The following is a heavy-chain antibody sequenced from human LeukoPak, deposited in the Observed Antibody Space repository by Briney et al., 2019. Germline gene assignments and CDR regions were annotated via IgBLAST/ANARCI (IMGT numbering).Heavy chain of an antibody. CDR1: GGSFSGYY. Sequence: SETLSLTCAVYGGSFSGYYWSWIRQPPGKGLEWIGEINHSGSTNYNPSLKSRVTISVDTSKNQYSLKLSSVTAADTAVYYCARVRLRFLEVWGQGTLVTVSS. D-gene: IGHD3-3*01. V-gene: IGHV4-34*01. CDR3: ARVRLRFLEV. J-gene: IGHJ4*02. CDR2: INHSGST.